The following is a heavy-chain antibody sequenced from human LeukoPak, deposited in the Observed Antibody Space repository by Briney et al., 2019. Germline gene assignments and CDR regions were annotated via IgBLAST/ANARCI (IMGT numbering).Heavy chain of an antibody. CDR2: IYYSGST. CDR3: ARFLWGWYYFDY. Sequence: SETLSLTCTVSGGSVSSGSYYWSWIRQPPGKELEWIGYIYYSGSTNYNPSLKSRVTISVDTSKNQFSLKLSSMTAADTAVCYCARFLWGWYYFDYWGQGTLVTVSS. J-gene: IGHJ4*02. V-gene: IGHV4-61*01. D-gene: IGHD6-19*01. CDR1: GGSVSSGSYY.